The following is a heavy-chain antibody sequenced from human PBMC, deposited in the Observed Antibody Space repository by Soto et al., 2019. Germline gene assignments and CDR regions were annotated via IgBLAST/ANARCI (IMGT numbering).Heavy chain of an antibody. CDR2: INPSGGST. CDR1: GGSFSSYI. CDR3: ARGDCISTSCYLFDY. D-gene: IGHD2-2*01. V-gene: IGHV1-46*01. J-gene: IGHJ4*02. Sequence: GASVKVSCKASGGSFSSYIITWVRQAPGQGLEWMGIINPSGGSTSYAQKFQGRVTMTRDTSTSTVYMELSSLRSEDTAVYYCARGDCISTSCYLFDYWGQGTLVTVSS.